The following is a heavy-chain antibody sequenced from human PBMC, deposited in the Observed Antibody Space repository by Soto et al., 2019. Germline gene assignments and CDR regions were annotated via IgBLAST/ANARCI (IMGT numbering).Heavy chain of an antibody. D-gene: IGHD3-3*01. CDR2: ISSDGRSE. V-gene: IGHV3-30*18. CDR3: AKAFDTPWSVSSRGRGGLLDH. Sequence: QVQLVESGGGVVQPGRSLRLSCAASGFMFSVYGMHWVRQAPGKGPEWVAVISSDGRSEFYADPVKGRFTISRDNPKSAVFLQMNSLRPEDTAIYYCAKAFDTPWSVSSRGRGGLLDHGSQGTVVTVSP. CDR1: GFMFSVYG. J-gene: IGHJ4*02.